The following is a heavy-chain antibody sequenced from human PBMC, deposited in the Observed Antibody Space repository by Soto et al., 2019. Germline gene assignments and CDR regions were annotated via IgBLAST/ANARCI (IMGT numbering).Heavy chain of an antibody. Sequence: GGSLRLSCAASGFTFSSYAMSWVRQAPGKGLEWVSAISGSGGSTYYADSVKGRFTISRDNSKNTLYLQMNSLRAEDTAVYYCATRTYYYDSSGYYPFDYWGQGTLVTVSS. D-gene: IGHD3-22*01. CDR3: ATRTYYYDSSGYYPFDY. V-gene: IGHV3-23*01. CDR2: ISGSGGST. J-gene: IGHJ4*02. CDR1: GFTFSSYA.